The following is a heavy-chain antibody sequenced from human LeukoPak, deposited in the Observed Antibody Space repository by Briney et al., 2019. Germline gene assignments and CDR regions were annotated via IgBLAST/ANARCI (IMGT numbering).Heavy chain of an antibody. Sequence: ASVKVSCKASGGTFSSYAISWVRQAPGQGLEWMGGIIPIFGTANYAQKFQGRVTITTDESTSTAYMELSSLRSEDTAVYYCARSEMATITYAFDNWGQGTMVTVSS. J-gene: IGHJ3*02. V-gene: IGHV1-69*05. CDR2: IIPIFGTA. D-gene: IGHD5-24*01. CDR1: GGTFSSYA. CDR3: ARSEMATITYAFDN.